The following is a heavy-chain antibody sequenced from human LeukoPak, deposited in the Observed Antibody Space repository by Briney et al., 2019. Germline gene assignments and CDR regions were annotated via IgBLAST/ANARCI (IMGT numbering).Heavy chain of an antibody. Sequence: GGSLRLSCAASGFIFIDYWLSWVRQAPGKGLEWVANINPDGSQKNYVDSVRGRFTISRDNAKNSVYLQMNSLRAEDTAVYYCAKLTDGSGLAYYFDYWGQGTLVTVSS. CDR3: AKLTDGSGLAYYFDY. D-gene: IGHD3-10*01. V-gene: IGHV3-7*03. CDR1: GFIFIDYW. CDR2: INPDGSQK. J-gene: IGHJ4*02.